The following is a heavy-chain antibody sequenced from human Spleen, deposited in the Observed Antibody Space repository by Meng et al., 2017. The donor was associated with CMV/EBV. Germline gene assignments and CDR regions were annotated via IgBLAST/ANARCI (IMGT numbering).Heavy chain of an antibody. V-gene: IGHV3-30*02. D-gene: IGHD5-12*01. CDR2: IRYDGSNK. Sequence: GESLKISCAASGFTFSSYGMHWVRQAPGKGLEWVAFIRYDGSNKYYADSVKGRFTISRDNSKNTLYLQMNSLRVEDTAVYYCARVGNSGYDFQSISVYYYYYGMDVWGQGTTVTVSS. J-gene: IGHJ6*02. CDR3: ARVGNSGYDFQSISVYYYYYGMDV. CDR1: GFTFSSYG.